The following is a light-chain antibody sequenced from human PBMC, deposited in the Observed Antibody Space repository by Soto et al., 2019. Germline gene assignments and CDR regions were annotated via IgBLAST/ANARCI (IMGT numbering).Light chain of an antibody. J-gene: IGKJ4*01. CDR3: QQYGGSPLT. CDR2: GAS. Sequence: EIVLTQSPGTLSVSQGERATLSCRASQSVGSSYLAWYQQKPGQAPRLLISGASTRVTGIPDRFSGSGSGTDFTLTISRLEPEDFAVYYCQQYGGSPLTFGGGTKVEI. V-gene: IGKV3-20*01. CDR1: QSVGSSY.